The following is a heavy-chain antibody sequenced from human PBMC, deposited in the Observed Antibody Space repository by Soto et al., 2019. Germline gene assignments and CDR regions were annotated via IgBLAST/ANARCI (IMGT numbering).Heavy chain of an antibody. CDR2: IIPIFGTA. V-gene: IGHV1-69*05. D-gene: IGHD4-17*01. J-gene: IGHJ4*02. Sequence: ASVKVSCKASGGTFSSYAISWVRQAPGQGLEWMGGIIPIFGTANYAQKLQGRVTMTTDTSTSTAYMELRSLRSDDTAVYYCARIPKRDTVTNDYWGQGTLVTVSS. CDR3: ARIPKRDTVTNDY. CDR1: GGTFSSYA.